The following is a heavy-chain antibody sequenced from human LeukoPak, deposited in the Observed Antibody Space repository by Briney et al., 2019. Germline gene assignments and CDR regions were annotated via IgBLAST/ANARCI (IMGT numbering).Heavy chain of an antibody. CDR2: IYYTGRT. CDR3: TRVSIRGDSDY. CDR1: GGSINDYY. J-gene: IGHJ4*02. Sequence: SETLSLTCTVFGGSINDYYWSWIRQSPGKGLEWIGYIYYTGRTKYNPSVQSRVTISVDTSKNQFSLNLRSVTSADTAVYFCTRVSIRGDSDYWGQGTLVTVSS. V-gene: IGHV4-59*01. D-gene: IGHD6-25*01.